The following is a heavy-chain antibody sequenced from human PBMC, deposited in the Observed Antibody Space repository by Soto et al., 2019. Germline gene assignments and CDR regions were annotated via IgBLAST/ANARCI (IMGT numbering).Heavy chain of an antibody. J-gene: IGHJ6*02. D-gene: IGHD1-1*01. CDR2: IYHSGST. CDR3: ARGTGNYYYYGMDV. V-gene: IGHV4-4*02. CDR1: GGSISSSNW. Sequence: SETLSLTCAVSGGSISSSNWWSWVRQPPGKGLEWIGEIYHSGSTNYNPSLKSRVTISVDKSKNQFSLKLSSVTAADTAVYYCARGTGNYYYYGMDVWGQGTTVTVSS.